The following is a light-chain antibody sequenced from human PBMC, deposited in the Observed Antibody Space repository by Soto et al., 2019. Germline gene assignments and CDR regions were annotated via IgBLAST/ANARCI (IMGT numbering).Light chain of an antibody. CDR2: GAS. V-gene: IGKV3-20*01. Sequence: EIVLTQSPGNLSLSPGERATLSCRASQSVSSSYLAWYQQKPGQAPRLLIYGASSRATGIPDRFSGSGSGTDFTLTISRLEPEDVAVYYCLQYGSSLYTFGQGTKLEIK. CDR1: QSVSSSY. J-gene: IGKJ2*01. CDR3: LQYGSSLYT.